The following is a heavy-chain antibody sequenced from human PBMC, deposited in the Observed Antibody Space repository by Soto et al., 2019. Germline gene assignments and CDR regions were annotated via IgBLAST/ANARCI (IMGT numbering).Heavy chain of an antibody. CDR3: ARVELYGSGSYGDAFDI. CDR2: IYYSGST. J-gene: IGHJ3*02. D-gene: IGHD3-10*01. CDR1: GGSISSGGYY. Sequence: KPSETLSLTCTVSGGSISSGGYYWSWIRQHPGKGLEWIGYIYYSGSTYYNPSLKSRLTISVDTSKNQFSLKLSSVTAADTAVYYCARVELYGSGSYGDAFDIWGQGTMVT. V-gene: IGHV4-31*03.